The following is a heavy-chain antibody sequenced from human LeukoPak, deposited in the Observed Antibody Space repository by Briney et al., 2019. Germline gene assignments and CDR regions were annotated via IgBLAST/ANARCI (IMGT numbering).Heavy chain of an antibody. CDR2: ISSSGSTI. J-gene: IGHJ6*04. D-gene: IGHD3-10*02. Sequence: GGSLRLSCAASGFTFSSYEMNWVRQAPGKELEWISYISSSGSTIYYADSVKGRFTISRDNAKNSLYLQMNSLRAEDTAVYYCAELGITMIGGVWGKGTTVTISS. V-gene: IGHV3-48*03. CDR3: AELGITMIGGV. CDR1: GFTFSSYE.